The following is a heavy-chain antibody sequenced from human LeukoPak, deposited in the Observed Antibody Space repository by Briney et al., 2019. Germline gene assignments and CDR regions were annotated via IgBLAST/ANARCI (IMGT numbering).Heavy chain of an antibody. CDR3: ARDYDFWSGYPSFDY. Sequence: PGGSLRLSCAASGFTFSSYAMSWVRQAPGKGLEWVSAISSSSSYIYYADSVKGRFTISRDNAKNSLYLQMNSLRAEDTAVYYCARDYDFWSGYPSFDYWGQGTLVTVSS. D-gene: IGHD3-3*01. CDR1: GFTFSSYA. CDR2: ISSSSSYI. J-gene: IGHJ4*02. V-gene: IGHV3-21*01.